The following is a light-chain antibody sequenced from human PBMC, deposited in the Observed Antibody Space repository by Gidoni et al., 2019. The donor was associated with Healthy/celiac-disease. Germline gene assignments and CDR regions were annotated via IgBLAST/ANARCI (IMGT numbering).Light chain of an antibody. CDR3: QSYDSSLSGFVV. CDR2: GNS. CDR1: SPNIGAGYD. J-gene: IGLJ2*01. V-gene: IGLV1-40*01. Sequence: QSVLTPPPSVSGAPGQRVTISCTGNSPNIGAGYDVHWYQQLPGTAPKLLIYGNSNRPSVVPDRFSGSKSGTSASLAISGLQAEDEADYYCQSYDSSLSGFVVFGGGTKLTVL.